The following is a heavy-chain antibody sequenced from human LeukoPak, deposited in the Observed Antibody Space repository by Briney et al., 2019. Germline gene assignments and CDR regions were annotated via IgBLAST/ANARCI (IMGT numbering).Heavy chain of an antibody. CDR2: INPNSGGT. J-gene: IGHJ5*02. CDR1: GYTFTGYY. Sequence: ASVKVSCKASGYTFTGYYIHWVRQAPGQGLEWMGWINPNSGGTNYAQKLQGRVTMTTDTSTSTAYMELRSLRSDDTAVYYCARDTYYYDSSGYSGWFDPWGQGTLVTVSS. CDR3: ARDTYYYDSSGYSGWFDP. D-gene: IGHD3-22*01. V-gene: IGHV1-2*02.